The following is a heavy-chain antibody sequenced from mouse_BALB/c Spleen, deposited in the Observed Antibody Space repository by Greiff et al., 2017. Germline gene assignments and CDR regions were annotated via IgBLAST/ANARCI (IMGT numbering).Heavy chain of an antibody. CDR1: GYTFTSYT. V-gene: IGHV1-4*01. CDR2: INPSSGYT. D-gene: IGHD4-1*01. Sequence: VQLQQSGAELARPGASVTMSCKASGYTFTSYTMHWVKQRPGQGLEWIGYINPSSGYTNYNQKFKDKATLTADKSSSTAYMQLSGLTSEDSAVYYCARPETGTFDYWGQGTTLTVSS. J-gene: IGHJ2*01. CDR3: ARPETGTFDY.